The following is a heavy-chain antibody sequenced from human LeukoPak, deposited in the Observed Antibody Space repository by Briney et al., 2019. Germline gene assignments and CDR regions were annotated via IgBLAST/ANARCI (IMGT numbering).Heavy chain of an antibody. CDR3: AREAAPRLYARSSPDY. V-gene: IGHV3-74*01. J-gene: IGHJ4*01. CDR2: IKTDGTTT. Sequence: GGCLTLSCAAPVFGLSNFCMHWVRQAPGKGLVWVSRIKTDGTTTVYADSVKGRFTISRDNAKNTLYLQMKRLRAEDTALYLCAREAAPRLYARSSPDYWGQGTPVTVSS. CDR1: VFGLSNFC. D-gene: IGHD2/OR15-2a*01.